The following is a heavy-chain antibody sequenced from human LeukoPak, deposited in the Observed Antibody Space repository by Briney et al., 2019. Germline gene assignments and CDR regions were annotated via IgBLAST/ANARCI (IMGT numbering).Heavy chain of an antibody. CDR2: IDSDNGDT. CDR1: GYTFSAYT. CDR3: ARGSTSDWPLDH. Sequence: ASVKVSFTASGYTFSAYTIHWVRQAPGQRFEWMGWIDSDNGDTRYSQTFQGRVTITRDTSANTVYMELSSLRSEDTALYYCARGSTSDWPLDHWGQETLVTISS. J-gene: IGHJ4*02. V-gene: IGHV1-3*01. D-gene: IGHD6-19*01.